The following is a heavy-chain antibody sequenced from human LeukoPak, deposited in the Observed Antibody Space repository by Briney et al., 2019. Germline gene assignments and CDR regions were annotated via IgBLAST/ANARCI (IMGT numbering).Heavy chain of an antibody. CDR1: GYMFTGYH. D-gene: IGHD3-16*01. CDR3: AKGGGGLHY. J-gene: IGHJ4*02. V-gene: IGHV1-2*02. CDR2: ISLNSGGT. Sequence: GASVKVSCKASGYMFTGYHMHWVRQAPGQGLEWMGWISLNSGGTSYAQTFEGRVTMTRDTSISTAYMELSRLRSADTPVYYCAKGGGGLHYWGQGTLVTVSS.